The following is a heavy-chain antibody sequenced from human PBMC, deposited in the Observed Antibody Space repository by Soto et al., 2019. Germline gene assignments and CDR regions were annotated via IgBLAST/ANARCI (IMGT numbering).Heavy chain of an antibody. Sequence: RHSCSAVGFTFISHVMRWISKTPGKGLEWVSTISAGGSSTYYADSVKGRFTISRDNSKNTLYLQMNSLRPEDTAVYYCAKEGALGLYYFDYWGQGTLVTVSS. V-gene: IGHV3-23*01. CDR1: GFTFISHV. J-gene: IGHJ4*02. CDR3: AKEGALGLYYFDY. D-gene: IGHD3-10*01. CDR2: ISAGGSST.